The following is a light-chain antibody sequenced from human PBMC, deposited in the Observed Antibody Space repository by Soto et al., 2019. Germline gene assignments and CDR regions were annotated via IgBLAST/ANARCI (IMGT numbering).Light chain of an antibody. Sequence: DIVMTQSPDSLAVSLGERATINCKSSQSVLYSSNNKNYLAWYQQKPGQPPKLLIYWASTRESGVPDRFSGRGSVTDFTLTIRSLQAEAVAVYDCEQYYSTPHTSGDGTKLVIK. CDR1: QSVLYSSNNKNY. V-gene: IGKV4-1*01. CDR2: WAS. CDR3: EQYYSTPHT. J-gene: IGKJ2*01.